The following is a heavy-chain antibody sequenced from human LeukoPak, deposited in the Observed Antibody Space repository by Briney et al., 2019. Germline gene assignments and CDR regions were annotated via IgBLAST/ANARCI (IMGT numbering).Heavy chain of an antibody. CDR3: AKDRVAAAGLYYYGMDV. D-gene: IGHD6-13*01. J-gene: IGHJ6*02. CDR2: ISGSGGST. Sequence: GGSLRLSCAASGFTFSSYAMSWVLPAPGKGLEWVSAISGSGGSTYYADSVKGRFTISRDNSKNTLYLQMNSLRAEDTAVYYCAKDRVAAAGLYYYGMDVWGQGTTVTVSS. V-gene: IGHV3-23*01. CDR1: GFTFSSYA.